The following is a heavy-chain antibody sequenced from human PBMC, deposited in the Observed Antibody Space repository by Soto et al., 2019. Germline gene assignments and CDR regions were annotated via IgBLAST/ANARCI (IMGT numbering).Heavy chain of an antibody. CDR2: IAGGGGST. Sequence: LRLSCTASGFIFSNYAMTWVRQTPGRGLERVAKIAGGGGSTFYADSVKGRFTISRDNSKDTLYLQMSNLRDEDTAVYYCAKAAMYSSPFDSWGQGVLVTVSS. V-gene: IGHV3-23*01. CDR1: GFIFSNYA. J-gene: IGHJ4*02. D-gene: IGHD2-21*01. CDR3: AKAAMYSSPFDS.